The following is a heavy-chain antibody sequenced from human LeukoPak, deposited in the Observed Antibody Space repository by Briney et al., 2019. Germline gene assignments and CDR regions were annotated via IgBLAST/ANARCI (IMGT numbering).Heavy chain of an antibody. CDR1: GDSISSYY. CDR2: IYTSGRT. D-gene: IGHD1-26*01. J-gene: IGHJ4*02. CDR3: ARESLGPPYYFDF. Sequence: SETLSLTCTVSGDSISSYYWSWIRQPAGKGLEWIGRIYTSGRTNCNPSLKSRVTISVDTSKNQFSLKLNSVTAADTAVYYCARESLGPPYYFDFWGQGTLVTVSS. V-gene: IGHV4-4*07.